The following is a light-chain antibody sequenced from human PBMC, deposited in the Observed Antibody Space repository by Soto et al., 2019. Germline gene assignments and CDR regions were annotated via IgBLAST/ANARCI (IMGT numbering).Light chain of an antibody. CDR1: QSVTKY. V-gene: IGKV3-11*01. CDR3: QQRSNWVKT. J-gene: IGKJ2*01. CDR2: DLS. Sequence: EIVLTQSPATLSLSPVKRATLSCRGSQSVTKYLAWYQQKPGQAPRLIIYDLSNRAPGIPARFSGSGSGTGFTLTISSLEPEDSAVYYCQQRSNWVKTFGQGTKLEIK.